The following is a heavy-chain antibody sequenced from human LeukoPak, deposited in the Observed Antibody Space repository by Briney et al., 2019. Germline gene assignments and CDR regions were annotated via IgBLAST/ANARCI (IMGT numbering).Heavy chain of an antibody. CDR2: INSDGSST. D-gene: IGHD5-18*01. J-gene: IGHJ4*02. CDR3: ASLAMALPFDY. V-gene: IGHV3-74*01. CDR1: GFTFSSYW. Sequence: GGSLRLSCAASGFTFSSYWMPWVRQAPGKGLVWVSRINSDGSSTSYADSVKGRFTISRDNAKNTLYLQMNSLRAEDTAVYYCASLAMALPFDYWGQGTLVTVSS.